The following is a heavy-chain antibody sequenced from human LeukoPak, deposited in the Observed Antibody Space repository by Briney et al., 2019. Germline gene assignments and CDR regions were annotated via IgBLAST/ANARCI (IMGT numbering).Heavy chain of an antibody. V-gene: IGHV4-34*01. Sequence: PSETLSLTCAVYGGSFSGYYWSWIRQPPGKGLEWIGEINHSGSTNYNPSLKSRVTTSVDTSKNQFSLKLSSVTAADTAVYYCARVSPPFYCSSTSCYLDRTLNWFDPWGQGTLVTVSS. CDR3: ARVSPPFYCSSTSCYLDRTLNWFDP. J-gene: IGHJ5*02. D-gene: IGHD2-2*01. CDR2: INHSGST. CDR1: GGSFSGYY.